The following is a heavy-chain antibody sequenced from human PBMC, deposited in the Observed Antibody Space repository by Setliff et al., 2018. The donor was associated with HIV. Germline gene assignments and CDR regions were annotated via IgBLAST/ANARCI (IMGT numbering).Heavy chain of an antibody. CDR2: IPSNSEYT. J-gene: IGHJ6*03. CDR3: AKAGGGILYFYYMDV. CDR1: GFTFSRHA. D-gene: IGHD2-15*01. V-gene: IGHV3-23*01. Sequence: GGSLRLSCTASGFTFSRHAMTWVRQAPGKGLEWVSTIPSNSEYTIYADSVKGRFTISRDNSKNTLSLQLNSLTAEDSAVYYCAKAGGGILYFYYMDVWGKGTTVTVSS.